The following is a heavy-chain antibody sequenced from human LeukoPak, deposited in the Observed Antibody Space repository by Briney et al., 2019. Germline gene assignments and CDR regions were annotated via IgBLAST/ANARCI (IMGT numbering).Heavy chain of an antibody. CDR3: ARALAIHDAFDI. Sequence: SETLSLTCTVSGGSISSYCWSWIRQPPGKGLEWIGYIYYSGSTNYNPSLKSRVTISVDTSKNQFSLKLSSVTAADTAVYYCARALAIHDAFDIWGQGTMVTVSS. CDR2: IYYSGST. J-gene: IGHJ3*02. V-gene: IGHV4-59*01. D-gene: IGHD1-1*01. CDR1: GGSISSYC.